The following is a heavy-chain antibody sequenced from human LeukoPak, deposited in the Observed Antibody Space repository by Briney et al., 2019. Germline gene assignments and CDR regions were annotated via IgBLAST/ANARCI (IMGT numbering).Heavy chain of an antibody. CDR2: ITTRGSPI. Sequence: GGSLRLSCAASGFTFSDYYMGWIRQAPGKGLEWVSYITTRGSPIYYADSVKGRFTMSRDNAKKSLYLQMNSLRAEDTAVYYCARAKYDSSGYYYSGFDIWGQGTMVTVSS. D-gene: IGHD3-22*01. CDR1: GFTFSDYY. J-gene: IGHJ3*02. CDR3: ARAKYDSSGYYYSGFDI. V-gene: IGHV3-11*04.